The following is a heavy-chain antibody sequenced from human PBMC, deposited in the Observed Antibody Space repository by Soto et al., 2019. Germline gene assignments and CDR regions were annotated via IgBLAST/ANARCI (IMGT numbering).Heavy chain of an antibody. CDR1: GDSISSYY. D-gene: IGHD3-22*01. CDR3: ALRSMAVVPEY. V-gene: IGHV4-59*01. J-gene: IGHJ4*02. Sequence: QVQLQESGPGLVKPSETLSLTCAVSGDSISSYYCMWIRQPPGKGRESIGYLYYGRSANYNPTLKGRVTLSVDTSTNQCSMTLSSMTAADTAVYYCALRSMAVVPEYWGQGTLVTVSS. CDR2: LYYGRSA.